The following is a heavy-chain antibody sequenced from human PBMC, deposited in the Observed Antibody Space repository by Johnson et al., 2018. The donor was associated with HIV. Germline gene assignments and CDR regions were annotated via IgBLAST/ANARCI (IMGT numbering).Heavy chain of an antibody. D-gene: IGHD6-19*01. Sequence: LVESGGGLVKPGGSLRLSCAASRFTFDDYAMHWVRQAPGKGLEWVSGIRWNSGSIGYADSVKGRFTISRDNAKNSLYLQMNSLRAEDTAVYYCARVGSSGWLGRAFDIWGQGTMVTVSS. CDR1: RFTFDDYA. V-gene: IGHV3-9*01. CDR3: ARVGSSGWLGRAFDI. CDR2: IRWNSGSI. J-gene: IGHJ3*02.